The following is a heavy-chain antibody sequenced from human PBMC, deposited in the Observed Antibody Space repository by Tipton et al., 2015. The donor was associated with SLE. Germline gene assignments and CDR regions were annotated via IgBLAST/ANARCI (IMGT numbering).Heavy chain of an antibody. CDR2: ISYDGSNK. CDR1: GFTFSSYA. Sequence: SLRLSCAASGFTFSSYAMHWVRQAPGKGLEWVAVISYDGSNKYYADSVKGRFTISRDNSKNTLYLQMNSLRAEDTAVYYCARDSGHIAAAGTDYYYGMDVWGQGTTVTVSS. D-gene: IGHD6-13*01. CDR3: ARDSGHIAAAGTDYYYGMDV. J-gene: IGHJ6*02. V-gene: IGHV3-30*04.